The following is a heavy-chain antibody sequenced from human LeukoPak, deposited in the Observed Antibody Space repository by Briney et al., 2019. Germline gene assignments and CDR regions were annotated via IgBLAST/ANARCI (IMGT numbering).Heavy chain of an antibody. CDR1: GFTFSNSA. CDR2: INSDGSST. Sequence: GSLRLSCAASGFTFSNSAMHWVRQAPGKGLVWVSRINSDGSSTSYADSVKGRFTISRDNAKNTLYLQMNSLRAEDTAVYYCARVKGGYSYGSRSVWGGFGYWGQGTLVTVSS. CDR3: ARVKGGYSYGSRSVWGGFGY. J-gene: IGHJ4*02. D-gene: IGHD5-18*01. V-gene: IGHV3-74*01.